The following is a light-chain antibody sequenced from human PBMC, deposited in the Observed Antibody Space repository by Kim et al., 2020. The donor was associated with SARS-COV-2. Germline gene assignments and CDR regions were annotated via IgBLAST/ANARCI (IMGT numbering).Light chain of an antibody. Sequence: QSVLTQPPSVSGAPGQRVTISCTGISSNIGAGYEVHWYRKLRGTAPKLLIYGDINRPSGVPDRFSGSKSGTSASLAITGLQTEDEADYYCQSYDNSLSGYVFGTGTKVTVL. J-gene: IGLJ1*01. CDR3: QSYDNSLSGYV. V-gene: IGLV1-40*01. CDR2: GDI. CDR1: SSNIGAGYE.